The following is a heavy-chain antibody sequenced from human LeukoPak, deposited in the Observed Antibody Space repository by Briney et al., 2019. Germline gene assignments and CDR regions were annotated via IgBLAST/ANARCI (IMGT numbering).Heavy chain of an antibody. Sequence: GGSLRLSCAASGFTFSSYAMSWVRQAPGKGLEWVSVISGSGGSTYYADSVKGRFTTSRDNSKNTLYLQMNSLRAEDTAIYYCAKGSEATIPVYFDYWGQGTLVSVPS. J-gene: IGHJ4*02. CDR3: AKGSEATIPVYFDY. D-gene: IGHD5-12*01. CDR1: GFTFSSYA. CDR2: ISGSGGST. V-gene: IGHV3-23*01.